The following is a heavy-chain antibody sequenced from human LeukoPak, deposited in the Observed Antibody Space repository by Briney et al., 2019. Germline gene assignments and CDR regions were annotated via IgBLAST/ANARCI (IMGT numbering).Heavy chain of an antibody. CDR2: INNSGST. Sequence: PSERLSLTCAVFRGAFSGYYWHWRRQPPGKGVGWIGEINNSGSTNYNTSLNSRLTISVDTSKTQFSLTLSSVTAADTAVYYCAGRYYYDSSGYVLGCMDVWGQGTTVTVSS. V-gene: IGHV4-34*01. CDR1: RGAFSGYY. CDR3: AGRYYYDSSGYVLGCMDV. J-gene: IGHJ6*02. D-gene: IGHD3-22*01.